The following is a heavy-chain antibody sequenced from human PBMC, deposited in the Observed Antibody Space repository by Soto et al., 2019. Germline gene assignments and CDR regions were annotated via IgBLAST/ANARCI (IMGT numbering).Heavy chain of an antibody. CDR2: INHSGST. J-gene: IGHJ3*02. V-gene: IGHV4-34*01. CDR1: GGSFSGYY. D-gene: IGHD3-3*01. Sequence: QVQLQQWGAGLLKPSETLSLTCAVYGGSFSGYYWSWIRQPPGKGLEWIGEINHSGSTNYNPSLKSRVTLSVDTSKNQFSLKLSSVTAADTAVYYCARDPLPVLRFLEWSARDAFDIWGQGTMVTVSS. CDR3: ARDPLPVLRFLEWSARDAFDI.